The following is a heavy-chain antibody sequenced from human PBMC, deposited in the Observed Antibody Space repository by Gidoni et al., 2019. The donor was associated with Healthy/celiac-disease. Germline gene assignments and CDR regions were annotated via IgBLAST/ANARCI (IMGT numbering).Heavy chain of an antibody. CDR2: LYYSGST. J-gene: IGHJ4*02. CDR3: ARHGQWLVQSFDY. D-gene: IGHD6-19*01. Sequence: QLQLQESGPGLVKPSETLSLTCTVSGGSISSSSYYWGWIRQPPGKGLEWIGSLYYSGSTYYNPSLKSRVTISVDTSKNQFSLKLSSVTAADTAVYYCARHGQWLVQSFDYWGQGTLVTVSS. CDR1: GGSISSSSYY. V-gene: IGHV4-39*01.